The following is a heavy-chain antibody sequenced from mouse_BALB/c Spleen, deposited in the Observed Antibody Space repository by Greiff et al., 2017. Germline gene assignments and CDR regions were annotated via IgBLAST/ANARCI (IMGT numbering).Heavy chain of an antibody. CDR1: GFTFSSYG. Sequence: VQLQQSGGGLVQPGGSRKLSCAASGFTFSSYGMSWVRQTPDKRLELVATINSNGGSTYYPDSVKGRFTISRDNAKNTLYLQMSSLKSEDTAMYYCARDQGYGSSYWFAYWGQGTLVTVSA. CDR3: ARDQGYGSSYWFAY. J-gene: IGHJ3*01. CDR2: INSNGGST. D-gene: IGHD1-1*01. V-gene: IGHV5-6-3*01.